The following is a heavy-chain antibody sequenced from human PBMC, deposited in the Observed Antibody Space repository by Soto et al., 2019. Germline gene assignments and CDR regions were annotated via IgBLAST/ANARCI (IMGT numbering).Heavy chain of an antibody. Sequence: EVQLVESGGGLVQPGGSLRLSCAASGFTFSTYWMHWVRQAPGKGLVWVSRINSDGSSISYADSVKGRFTISRDNAKNTLYLQMTSLRAEDTAVYYCGRGCSGGSCYSTTWGQGTLVTVSS. CDR3: GRGCSGGSCYSTT. CDR1: GFTFSTYW. D-gene: IGHD2-15*01. CDR2: INSDGSSI. V-gene: IGHV3-74*01. J-gene: IGHJ5*02.